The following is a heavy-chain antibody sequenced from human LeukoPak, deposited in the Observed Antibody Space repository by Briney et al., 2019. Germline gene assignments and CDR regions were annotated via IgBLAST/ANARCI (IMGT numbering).Heavy chain of an antibody. J-gene: IGHJ1*01. Sequence: SVKVSCNASGGTFSNYAIIWVRQAPGQGLEWMGAIIPIFGTANYAQKFQGRVTITADESTSTAYMELSSLRAEDTVVYYCARILSSSWYEYFHHWGQGTLVTVSS. CDR3: ARILSSSWYEYFHH. CDR1: GGTFSNYA. CDR2: IIPIFGTA. V-gene: IGHV1-69*13. D-gene: IGHD6-19*01.